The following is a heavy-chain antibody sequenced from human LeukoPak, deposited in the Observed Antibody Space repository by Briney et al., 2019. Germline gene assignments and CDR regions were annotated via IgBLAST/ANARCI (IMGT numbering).Heavy chain of an antibody. Sequence: GGSLRLSCTASGFTFSDHYMTWIRQAPGKGLEWVSYISSSGSDTDYRDSVKGRFTISRDNAKKSLFLQVNSLRVEDTAVYYCARAFNWGRGTQVTVSS. CDR1: GFTFSDHY. J-gene: IGHJ4*02. V-gene: IGHV3-11*06. CDR3: ARAFN. CDR2: ISSSGSDT.